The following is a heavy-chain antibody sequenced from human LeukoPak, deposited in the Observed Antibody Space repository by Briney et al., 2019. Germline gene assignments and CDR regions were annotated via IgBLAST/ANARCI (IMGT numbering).Heavy chain of an antibody. J-gene: IGHJ5*02. CDR2: IYYSGST. CDR3: ARDPKIGFSNWFDP. D-gene: IGHD3-3*01. Sequence: SQTLSLTSTVSGGSISSGDYYWSWIRQPPGKGLEWIGYIYYSGSTYYNPSLKSRVTISVDTSKNQFSLKLSSVTAADTAVYYCARDPKIGFSNWFDPWGQGTLVTVSS. V-gene: IGHV4-30-4*08. CDR1: GGSISSGDYY.